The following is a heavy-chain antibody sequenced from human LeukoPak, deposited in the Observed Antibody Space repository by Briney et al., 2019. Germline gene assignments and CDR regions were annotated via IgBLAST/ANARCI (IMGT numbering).Heavy chain of an antibody. V-gene: IGHV1-2*06. D-gene: IGHD3-22*01. CDR3: ARTLTYYYDSSGYLLRAQNDY. Sequence: ASVKVSCKXSGYTFTGYYMHWVRQAPGQGLEGMGRISPNSGGTNYAQKFQGRVTMTRDTSISTAYMELSTLRSDDTAVYYCARTLTYYYDSSGYLLRAQNDYWGQGTLVTVSS. J-gene: IGHJ4*02. CDR1: GYTFTGYY. CDR2: ISPNSGGT.